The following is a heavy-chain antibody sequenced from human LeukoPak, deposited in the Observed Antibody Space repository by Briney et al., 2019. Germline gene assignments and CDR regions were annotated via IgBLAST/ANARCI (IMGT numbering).Heavy chain of an antibody. D-gene: IGHD4-23*01. CDR2: ISSASSRI. V-gene: IGHV3-48*04. CDR1: GFVFNAYV. CDR3: VRDGGGFYFDY. J-gene: IGHJ4*02. Sequence: PGGSLRLSCIGSGFVFNAYVMTWVRQAPGRGLEWISSISSASSRIYYADSVKGRLTISRDNTKNSLYLHINSLRVEDTAVYYCVRDGGGFYFDYWGQGALVTVSS.